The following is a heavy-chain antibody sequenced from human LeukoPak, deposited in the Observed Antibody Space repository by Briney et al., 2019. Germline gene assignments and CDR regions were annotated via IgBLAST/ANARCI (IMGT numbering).Heavy chain of an antibody. Sequence: SVKVSCKASGGTFSSYAISWVRQAPGQGLEWMGRIIPILGIANYAQKFQGRVTITADKSTSTAYMELSSLRSEDTAVYYCADGDYYDAFDIWGQGTMVTVSS. CDR1: GGTFSSYA. V-gene: IGHV1-69*04. D-gene: IGHD4-17*01. CDR2: IIPILGIA. J-gene: IGHJ3*02. CDR3: ADGDYYDAFDI.